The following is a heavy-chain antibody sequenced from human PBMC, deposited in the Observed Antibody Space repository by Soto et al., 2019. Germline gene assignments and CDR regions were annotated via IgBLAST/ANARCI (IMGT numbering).Heavy chain of an antibody. CDR1: GVTFSHYA. V-gene: IGHV3-23*01. Sequence: GVSLRLSCAASGVTFSHYAMAWFRQAPGKGLEWVSAISGIGDSTYYADSVKGRFTISRDNSKNTLFLQMNSLRDEDTAVYFCAKDQGGADYYASSGPDEWGQGTLVNDS. D-gene: IGHD3-22*01. CDR3: AKDQGGADYYASSGPDE. CDR2: ISGIGDST. J-gene: IGHJ4*02.